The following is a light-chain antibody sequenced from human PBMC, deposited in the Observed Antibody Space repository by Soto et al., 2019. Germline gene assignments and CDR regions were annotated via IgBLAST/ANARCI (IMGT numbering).Light chain of an antibody. CDR2: DVS. CDR1: QTINNQ. CDR3: QQYKSYSRM. Sequence: DIQMTQSPSTLSASVGDRVTIPCRASQTINNQLAWYQQKPGKAPKLLIFDVSSLESGVPSRFSGSGSGTEFTLTISSLQPDDFATYYCQQYKSYSRMFGQGTKVDIK. V-gene: IGKV1-5*01. J-gene: IGKJ1*01.